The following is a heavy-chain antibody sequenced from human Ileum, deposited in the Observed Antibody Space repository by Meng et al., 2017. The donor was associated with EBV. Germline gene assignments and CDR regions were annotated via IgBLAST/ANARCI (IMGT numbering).Heavy chain of an antibody. CDR3: AKNGEKYFEY. V-gene: IGHV4-4*02. CDR1: GGSISVINW. Sequence: RHESGPGLVTPSGTLSLPCAFSGGSISVINWGSWVRQSPAKGLEWIGEMSDSGITHYNPSLKSRVTISADKSNNQFSLKLTSVTSADTAVYFCAKNGEKYFEYWGQGTLVTVSS. J-gene: IGHJ4*02. CDR2: MSDSGIT.